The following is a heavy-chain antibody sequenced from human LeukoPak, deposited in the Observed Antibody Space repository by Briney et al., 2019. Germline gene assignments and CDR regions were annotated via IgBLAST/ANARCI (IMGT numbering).Heavy chain of an antibody. D-gene: IGHD3-9*01. CDR1: GFTFSGYP. CDR3: AKGGNGYYNLDS. Sequence: GGSLRLSCAASGFTFSGYPMIWVRQAPGKGLEWVSGMSGNGGNTYYADSVKGRFTISRDNSKNTLYVQMNSLRAEDTAVYYCAKGGNGYYNLDSCGQGTLVTVSS. V-gene: IGHV3-23*01. J-gene: IGHJ4*02. CDR2: MSGNGGNT.